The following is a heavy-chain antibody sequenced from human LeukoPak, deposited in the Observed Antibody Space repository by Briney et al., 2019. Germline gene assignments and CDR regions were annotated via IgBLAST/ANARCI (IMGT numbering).Heavy chain of an antibody. Sequence: PSETLSLTCAVSGGSISSSNWWSWVRQPPGKGLEWIGEIYHSGSTNYNPSLKSRVTISVDKSENQFSLKLSSVTAADTAVYYCARDPGGYFDYWGQGTLVTVSS. CDR1: GGSISSSNW. V-gene: IGHV4-4*02. CDR2: IYHSGST. D-gene: IGHD3-16*01. CDR3: ARDPGGYFDY. J-gene: IGHJ4*02.